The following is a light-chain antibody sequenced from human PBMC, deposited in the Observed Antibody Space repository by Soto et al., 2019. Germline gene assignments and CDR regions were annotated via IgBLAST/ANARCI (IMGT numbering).Light chain of an antibody. CDR2: DVS. V-gene: IGLV2-14*01. CDR3: SSYTSSSLDV. J-gene: IGLJ1*01. CDR1: SSDVGGYNY. Sequence: QSALTQPASVSGSPGQSITISCTGTSSDVGGYNYVSWYQQHPGKAPKLMTYDVSNRPSGVSNRFSGSKSGNTASLTISGLQAEDEADYYCSSYTSSSLDVFGTGTKLTVL.